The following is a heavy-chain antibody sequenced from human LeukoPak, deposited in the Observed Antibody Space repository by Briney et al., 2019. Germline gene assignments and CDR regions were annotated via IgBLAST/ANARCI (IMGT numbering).Heavy chain of an antibody. CDR2: LDPEDGET. V-gene: IGHV1-24*01. CDR3: ATAPLHGPIYGSGSYYGT. Sequence: ASVKVSCKVSGYTLTELSMHWVRQAPGKGLEWMGGLDPEDGETIYAQKFQGRVTMTEDTSTDTAYMELSSLRSEDTAVYYCATAPLHGPIYGSGSYYGTWGQGTLVTVSS. D-gene: IGHD3-10*01. J-gene: IGHJ5*02. CDR1: GYTLTELS.